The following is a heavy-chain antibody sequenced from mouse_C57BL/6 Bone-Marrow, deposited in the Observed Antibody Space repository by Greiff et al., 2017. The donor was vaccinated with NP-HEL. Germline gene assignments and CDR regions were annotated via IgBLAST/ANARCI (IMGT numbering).Heavy chain of an antibody. CDR1: GYTFTDYY. CDR2: INPNNGGT. D-gene: IGHD3-1*01. CDR3: ARSGAVAY. J-gene: IGHJ3*01. Sequence: VQLKESGPELVKPGASVKISCKASGYTFTDYYMNWVKQSHGKSLEWIGDINPNNGGTSYNQKFKGKATLTVDKPSSTAYMELRLLTSEDAAVYYCARSGAVAYWGQGTLVTVSA. V-gene: IGHV1-26*01.